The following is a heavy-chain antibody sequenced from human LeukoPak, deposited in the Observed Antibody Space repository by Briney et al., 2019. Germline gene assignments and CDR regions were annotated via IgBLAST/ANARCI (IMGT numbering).Heavy chain of an antibody. CDR3: ARSRGYDFWSGYSY. CDR1: GYTFTNYY. D-gene: IGHD3-3*01. J-gene: IGHJ4*02. CDR2: IDPSAGST. V-gene: IGHV1-46*01. Sequence: GASVKVSCKASGYTFTNYYMHWVRQAPGQGLEWMGVIDPSAGSTTYAQKFQGRVTITADESTSTAYMELSSLRSEDTAVYHCARSRGYDFWSGYSYWGQGTLVTVSS.